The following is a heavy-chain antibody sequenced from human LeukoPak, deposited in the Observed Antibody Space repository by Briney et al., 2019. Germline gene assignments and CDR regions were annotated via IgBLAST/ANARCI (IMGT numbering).Heavy chain of an antibody. CDR1: GGSISSGDYY. CDR3: ARAHYDFCGFDP. V-gene: IGHV4-39*07. J-gene: IGHJ5*02. CDR2: INHSGST. D-gene: IGHD3-3*01. Sequence: SETLSLTCTVSGGSISSGDYYWSWIRQPPGKGLEWIGEINHSGSTNYNPSLKSRVTISVDTSKNQFSLKLSSVTAADTAVYYCARAHYDFCGFDPWGQGTLVTVSS.